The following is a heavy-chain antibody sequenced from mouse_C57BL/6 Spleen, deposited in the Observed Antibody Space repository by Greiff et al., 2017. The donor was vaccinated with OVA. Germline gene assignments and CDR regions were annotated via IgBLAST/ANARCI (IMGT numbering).Heavy chain of an antibody. Sequence: QVQLQQSGAELVKPGASVKLSCKASGYTFTSYWMQWVKQRPGQGLEWIGEIDPSDSYTNYNQKFKGKATLTVDTSSSTAYMQLSSLTSEDSAVYYCARRGLRRAMDYWGQGTSVTVSS. CDR2: IDPSDSYT. D-gene: IGHD2-4*01. J-gene: IGHJ4*01. CDR3: ARRGLRRAMDY. CDR1: GYTFTSYW. V-gene: IGHV1-50*01.